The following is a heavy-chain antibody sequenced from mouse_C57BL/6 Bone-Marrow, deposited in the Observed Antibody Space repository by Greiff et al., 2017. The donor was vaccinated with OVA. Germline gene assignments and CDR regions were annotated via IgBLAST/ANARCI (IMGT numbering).Heavy chain of an antibody. CDR1: GYTFTSYW. Sequence: VQLQQPGAELVKPGASVKLSCKASGYTFTSYWMHWVKQRPGQGLEWIGMIPPNSGSTNYNEKFKSKATLTVDKSSSTAYMQLSSLTSEDSAVYYCARRAIYYDYDGWYFDVWGTGTTVTVSS. D-gene: IGHD2-4*01. J-gene: IGHJ1*03. CDR2: IPPNSGST. V-gene: IGHV1-64*01. CDR3: ARRAIYYDYDGWYFDV.